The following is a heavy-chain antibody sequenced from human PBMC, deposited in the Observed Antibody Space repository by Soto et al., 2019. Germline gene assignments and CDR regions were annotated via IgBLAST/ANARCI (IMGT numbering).Heavy chain of an antibody. CDR3: AAGGIADRYYYYGMDV. J-gene: IGHJ6*02. CDR2: IVVGSGNT. V-gene: IGHV1-58*01. D-gene: IGHD6-13*01. CDR1: GFTFTSSA. Sequence: EASVKVSCKASGFTFTSSAVQWVRQARGQRLEWIGWIVVGSGNTNYAQKFQERVTITRDMSTSTAYMELSSLRSEDTAVYYCAAGGIADRYYYYGMDVWGQGTTVTVSS.